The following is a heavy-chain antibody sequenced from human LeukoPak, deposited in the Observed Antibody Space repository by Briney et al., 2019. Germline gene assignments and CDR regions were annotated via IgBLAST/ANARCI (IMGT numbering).Heavy chain of an antibody. J-gene: IGHJ4*02. CDR2: IKQDGSEK. CDR1: GFTFSSYW. CDR3: ARVYGSGSYYTYYFDY. D-gene: IGHD3-10*01. V-gene: IGHV3-7*01. Sequence: PGGSLRLSCAASGFTFSSYWMSWVRQAPGKGLEWGANIKQDGSEKYYVGSVKGRFTISRDNAKNSLYLQMNSLRAEDTAVYYCARVYGSGSYYTYYFDYWGQGTLVTVSS.